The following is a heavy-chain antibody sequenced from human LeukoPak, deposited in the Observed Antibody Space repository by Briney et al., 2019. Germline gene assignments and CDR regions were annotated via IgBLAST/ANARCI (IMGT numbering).Heavy chain of an antibody. CDR2: INHSGST. J-gene: IGHJ6*03. Sequence: PSETLSLTCAVYGGSFSGYYWSWIRQPPGKGLEWIGEINHSGSTNYNPSLKSRVTISVDTSKNQFSLKLSSVTAADTAVYYRARGGWFGEARRERYYYYMDVWGKGTTVTISS. D-gene: IGHD3-10*01. CDR3: ARGGWFGEARRERYYYYMDV. CDR1: GGSFSGYY. V-gene: IGHV4-34*01.